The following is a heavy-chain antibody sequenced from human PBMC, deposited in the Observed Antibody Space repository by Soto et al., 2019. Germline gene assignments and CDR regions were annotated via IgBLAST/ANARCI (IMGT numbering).Heavy chain of an antibody. Sequence: ASVKGAWKRSVYTMTVDVISCVLHAPAHALVWXGWISAYNGNTNYAQKLQGRVTMTTDTSTSTAYMELRSLRSDDTAVYYCARDEEVNYADYGGSDHYYGMDVWGQGTTVTVSS. CDR2: ISAYNGNT. CDR3: ARDEEVNYADYGGSDHYYGMDV. V-gene: IGHV1-18*04. J-gene: IGHJ6*02. D-gene: IGHD4-17*01. CDR1: VYTMTVDV.